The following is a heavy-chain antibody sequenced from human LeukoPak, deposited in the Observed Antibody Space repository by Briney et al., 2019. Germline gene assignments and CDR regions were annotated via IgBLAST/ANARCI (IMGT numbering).Heavy chain of an antibody. Sequence: GASVKVSCKASGYTFTGYYMHWVRQAPGQGLEWMGWINPNSGGTNYAQKFQGRVTMTRDTSISTAYMELSRLRSDDTAVYYCARALTPSHGGSAYYYGGNDAFDIWGQGTMVTVSS. CDR2: INPNSGGT. CDR3: ARALTPSHGGSAYYYGGNDAFDI. J-gene: IGHJ3*02. CDR1: GYTFTGYY. V-gene: IGHV1-2*02. D-gene: IGHD3-22*01.